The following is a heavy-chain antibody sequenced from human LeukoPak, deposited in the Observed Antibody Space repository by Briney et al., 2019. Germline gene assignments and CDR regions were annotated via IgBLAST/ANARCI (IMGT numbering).Heavy chain of an antibody. CDR2: ISYDGSNK. Sequence: GGSLRLSCAASGFTFSSYAMHWVRQAPGKGLEWVAVISYDGSNKYYADSVKGRFTNSRDKSKNRLHLQMNSLRAEDTAVYYCATYSSGRRGYYFDSWGQGTLVTVSS. V-gene: IGHV3-30*14. D-gene: IGHD6-19*01. CDR3: ATYSSGRRGYYFDS. J-gene: IGHJ4*02. CDR1: GFTFSSYA.